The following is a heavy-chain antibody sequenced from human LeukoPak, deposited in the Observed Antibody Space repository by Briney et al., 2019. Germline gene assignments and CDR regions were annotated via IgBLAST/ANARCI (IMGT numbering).Heavy chain of an antibody. CDR3: ARVGPTRSDFDY. V-gene: IGHV3-53*01. Sequence: PGGSLRLSCAASGFTFSSYNMNWVRQAPGKGLEWVSVIFSGGSTYYADSVKGRVTISRDNSKNTLYLQMNNLRGEDTAVYYCARVGPTRSDFDYWGQGTLVTVSS. J-gene: IGHJ4*02. CDR2: IFSGGST. CDR1: GFTFSSYN. D-gene: IGHD1-26*01.